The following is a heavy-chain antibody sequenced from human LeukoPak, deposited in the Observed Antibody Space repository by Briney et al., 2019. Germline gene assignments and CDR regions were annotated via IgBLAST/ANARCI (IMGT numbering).Heavy chain of an antibody. D-gene: IGHD3-10*01. J-gene: IGHJ4*02. CDR2: ISYDGSNK. V-gene: IGHV3-30*04. CDR1: GFTFSSYA. CDR3: ARAKPKNMVRGLIMRRESRYYFDY. Sequence: GGSLRLSCAASGFTFSSYAMHWVRQAPGKGLEWVAVISYDGSNKYYADSVKGRSTISRDNSKNTLYLQMNSLRAEDTAVYYCARAKPKNMVRGLIMRRESRYYFDYWGQGTLVTVSS.